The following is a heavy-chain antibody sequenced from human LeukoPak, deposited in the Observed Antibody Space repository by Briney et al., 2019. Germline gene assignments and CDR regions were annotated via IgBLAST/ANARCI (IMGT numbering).Heavy chain of an antibody. CDR2: FYSTYIT. D-gene: IGHD3-22*01. V-gene: IGHV3-66*01. CDR1: GFIVSSND. CDR3: ARAPGSSGYGYYFDF. J-gene: IGHJ4*02. Sequence: PGGSLRLSCAASGFIVSSNDMSWVRQAPGKGLEWVSAFYSTYITYYADSVKGRFTISRDNSKNTLYLQMNSLRAEDTAVYYCARAPGSSGYGYYFDFWGQGTLVTVSS.